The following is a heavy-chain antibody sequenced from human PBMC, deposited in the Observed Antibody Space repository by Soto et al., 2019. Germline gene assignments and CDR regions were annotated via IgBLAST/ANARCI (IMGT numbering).Heavy chain of an antibody. V-gene: IGHV1-2*04. J-gene: IGHJ4*02. D-gene: IGHD6-13*01. CDR3: ARGGAAASILHILD. CDR2: INPNSGGT. Sequence: ASVKVSCKASGYTFTGYYMHWVRQAPGQGLEWMGWINPNSGGTNYAQKFQGWVTMTRDTSISTAYMELSRLRSDDTAVYYCARGGAAASILHILDWGQGTLVTVSS. CDR1: GYTFTGYY.